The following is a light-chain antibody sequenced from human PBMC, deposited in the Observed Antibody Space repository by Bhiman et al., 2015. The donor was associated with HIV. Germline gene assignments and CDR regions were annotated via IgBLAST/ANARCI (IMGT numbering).Light chain of an antibody. V-gene: IGLV3-1*01. CDR1: NLGNKY. Sequence: SYELTQPPSVSVSPGQTATITCSGDNLGNKYTCWYQQKPGQPPVLVIHQDTKRPSGIPERFSGSNSGNTATLTISGTQAVDEADYYCQAWDSISRVFGTGTKVTVL. CDR3: QAWDSISRV. CDR2: QDT. J-gene: IGLJ1*01.